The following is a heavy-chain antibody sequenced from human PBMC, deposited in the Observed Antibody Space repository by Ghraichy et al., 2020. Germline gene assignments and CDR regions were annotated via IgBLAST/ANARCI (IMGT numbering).Heavy chain of an antibody. V-gene: IGHV4-39*01. Sequence: SETCPSPALSLVAPSAVVVTTGAGSASPQGRGWSGLGVYYNPSLKSRVTISVDTSKNQFSLKLSSVTAADTAVYYCARPSYSNYYYYYMDVWGKGTTVTVSS. J-gene: IGHJ6*03. CDR3: ARPSYSNYYYYYMDV. CDR1: VAPSAVVVTT. D-gene: IGHD4-11*01.